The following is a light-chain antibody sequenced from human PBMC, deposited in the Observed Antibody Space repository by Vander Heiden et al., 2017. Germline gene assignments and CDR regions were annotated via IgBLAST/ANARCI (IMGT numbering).Light chain of an antibody. CDR2: GAS. CDR3: QQSYNSPYT. V-gene: IGKV1-39*01. Sequence: DIQMTPSPSSLSASVGDRVTITSRASQSISNYLNWYQHKPGKAHNLLIYGASSLQSGVPSTCSGSGSGTDFTLTITSLQPEDFATYYCQQSYNSPYTFGQGTKLEIK. J-gene: IGKJ2*01. CDR1: QSISNY.